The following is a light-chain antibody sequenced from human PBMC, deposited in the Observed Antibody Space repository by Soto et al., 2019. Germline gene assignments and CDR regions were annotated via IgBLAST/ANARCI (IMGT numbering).Light chain of an antibody. CDR2: DVT. V-gene: IGLV2-14*03. Sequence: QSALTQPASVSGSPGQSITFSCTGTSSDVGGYNYVSWYQQHPGKAPKLMIYDVTNRPSGVSDRFSGSKSGNTASLTISGLQAEDEADYYCCSYTSSSTYDFGTGTKLTVL. CDR1: SSDVGGYNY. CDR3: CSYTSSSTYD. J-gene: IGLJ1*01.